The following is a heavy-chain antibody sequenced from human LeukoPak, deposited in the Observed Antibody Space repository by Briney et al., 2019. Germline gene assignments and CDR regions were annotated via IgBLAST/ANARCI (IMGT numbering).Heavy chain of an antibody. V-gene: IGHV1-69*13. CDR2: IIPIFGTA. CDR3: ARAGGCGGDCYFGYYFDY. D-gene: IGHD2-21*02. Sequence: SVKVSCTASGYTFTSYGISWVRQAPGQGLEWMGGIIPIFGTANYAQKFQGRVTITADESTSTAYMELSSLRSEDTAVYYCARAGGCGGDCYFGYYFDYWGQGTLATASS. J-gene: IGHJ4*02. CDR1: GYTFTSYG.